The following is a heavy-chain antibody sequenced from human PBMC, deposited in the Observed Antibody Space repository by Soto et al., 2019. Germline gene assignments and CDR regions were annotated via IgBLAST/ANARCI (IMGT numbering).Heavy chain of an antibody. Sequence: EVQLVETGEGLIQPGGSLRLSCAASGFTVSSNYMSWVRQAPGKGLEWVSVIYSGGSTYYADSVKGRFTISRDNSKNTLYRQMNSLRAEDTAVYYCARMATMCYYYCYGMDVWGQGNTVTVS. CDR1: GFTVSSNY. CDR3: ARMATMCYYYCYGMDV. J-gene: IGHJ6*02. V-gene: IGHV3-53*02. D-gene: IGHD5-12*01. CDR2: IYSGGST.